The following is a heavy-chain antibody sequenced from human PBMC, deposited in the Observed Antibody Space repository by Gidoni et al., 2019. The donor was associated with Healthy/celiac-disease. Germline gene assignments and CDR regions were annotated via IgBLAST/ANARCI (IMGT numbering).Heavy chain of an antibody. D-gene: IGHD3-22*01. CDR3: TTDLGDSSGQGLDY. Sequence: EVQLVESGGGSVKPGGSLRLSCVASGFTFSNAWMNWVRQAPGTGLEWVGRIKSKTDGGTTDYAAHVKGRFTISRDDSKNTLYLQMNRLKTEDTAVYYCTTDLGDSSGQGLDYWGQGTLVTVSS. J-gene: IGHJ4*02. CDR1: GFTFSNAW. CDR2: IKSKTDGGTT. V-gene: IGHV3-15*07.